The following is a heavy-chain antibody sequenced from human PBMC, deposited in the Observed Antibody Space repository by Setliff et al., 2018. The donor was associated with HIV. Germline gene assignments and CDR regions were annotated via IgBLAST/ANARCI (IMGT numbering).Heavy chain of an antibody. Sequence: ASETLSLTCAVSGYSISSGYYWGWIRQPPGKGLEWIGSIYHSGSTYDSPSLKSRVTISVDTSKNQFSLKLSSVTAADTAIYYCARTYSSNCYIDYWGQGTLVTVSS. V-gene: IGHV4-38-2*01. CDR3: ARTYSSNCYIDY. CDR2: IYHSGST. CDR1: GYSISSGYY. D-gene: IGHD6-13*01. J-gene: IGHJ4*02.